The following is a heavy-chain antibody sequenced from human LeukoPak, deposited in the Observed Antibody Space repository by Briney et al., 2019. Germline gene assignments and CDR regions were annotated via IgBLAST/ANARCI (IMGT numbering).Heavy chain of an antibody. CDR3: ASSSRWVVRGVITVGYYFDY. V-gene: IGHV1-69*13. CDR1: GGTFSSYA. Sequence: SVKVSCKASGGTFSSYAISWVRQAPGQGLEWMGGIIPIFGTANYAQKFQGRVTITADESTSTAYMELSSLRSEDTAVYYCASSSRWVVRGVITVGYYFDYWGQGTLVTVSS. J-gene: IGHJ4*02. CDR2: IIPIFGTA. D-gene: IGHD3-10*01.